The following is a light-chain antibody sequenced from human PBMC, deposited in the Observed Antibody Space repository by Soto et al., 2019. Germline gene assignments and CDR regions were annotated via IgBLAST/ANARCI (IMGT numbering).Light chain of an antibody. Sequence: DIQMTQSPSTLSTSVGDRVTITCRASQSISSWLAWYQQKPGEAPKLLIYKASSLESGVPSRFSGGGSGTEFTLTISSLQPDDFATYYCQQYNSYPITFGQGTRLEIK. CDR2: KAS. CDR3: QQYNSYPIT. V-gene: IGKV1-5*03. CDR1: QSISSW. J-gene: IGKJ5*01.